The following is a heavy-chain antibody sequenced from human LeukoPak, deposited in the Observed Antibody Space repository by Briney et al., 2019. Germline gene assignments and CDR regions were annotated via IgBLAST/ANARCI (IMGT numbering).Heavy chain of an antibody. CDR3: TTLSGYDYYFDS. CDR1: GFTFNNAW. Sequence: GGSLRLSCAASGFTFNNAWMSWVRQAPGKGLEWVGRIKSKADGGTTGYAAPVKGRFTISRDDSKNTLYLQMNSLKTEDTAVYFCTTLSGYDYYFDSWGQGTLVTVS. V-gene: IGHV3-15*01. CDR2: IKSKADGGTT. J-gene: IGHJ4*02. D-gene: IGHD5-12*01.